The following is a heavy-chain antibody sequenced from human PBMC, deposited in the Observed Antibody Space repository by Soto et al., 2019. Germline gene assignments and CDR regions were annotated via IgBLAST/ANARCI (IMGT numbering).Heavy chain of an antibody. Sequence: GGSLRLSCIALGFTLSYYEMRWVRQAPGKGLEWVSYISTGSSTIYYADSVKGRFTISRDNAKNSLFLEMNSLRPEDTAVYYCARVRAGAANGYYGMDVWGQGTTVTVSS. V-gene: IGHV3-48*03. D-gene: IGHD1-26*01. J-gene: IGHJ6*02. CDR3: ARVRAGAANGYYGMDV. CDR2: ISTGSSTI. CDR1: GFTLSYYE.